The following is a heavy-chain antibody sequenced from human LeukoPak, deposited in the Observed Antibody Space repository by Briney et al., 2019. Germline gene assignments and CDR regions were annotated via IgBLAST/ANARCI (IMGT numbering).Heavy chain of an antibody. CDR1: GYSFTSYW. V-gene: IGHV5-51*01. J-gene: IGHJ5*02. CDR3: ARGGRDPRLGYCNGGSCLRP. CDR2: IYPGDSDT. D-gene: IGHD2-15*01. Sequence: PGESLKISCKGSGYSFTSYWIGWVRQMPGKGLEWMGIIYPGDSDTRYSPSFQGQVTISADKSISTAYLQWSSLKASDTAMYYCARGGRDPRLGYCNGGSCLRPWGQGTLVTVSS.